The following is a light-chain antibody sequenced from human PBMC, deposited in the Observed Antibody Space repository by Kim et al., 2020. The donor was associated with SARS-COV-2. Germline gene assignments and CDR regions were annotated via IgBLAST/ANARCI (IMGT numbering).Light chain of an antibody. CDR3: QAWDSSTSWA. CDR2: QDN. CDR1: DLGNMY. J-gene: IGLJ3*02. V-gene: IGLV3-1*01. Sequence: SYELTQPPSMSVSPGQTASIACIGYDLGNMYSSWYQQKPGQSPVLIIYQDNKRPSWIPERFSASSSGNTATLTVSETQAVDEADYYCQAWDSSTSWAFGGGTQLTVL.